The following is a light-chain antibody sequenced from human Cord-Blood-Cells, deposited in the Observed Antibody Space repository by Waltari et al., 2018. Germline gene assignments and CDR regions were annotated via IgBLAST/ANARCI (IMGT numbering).Light chain of an antibody. CDR2: AVS. V-gene: IGLV2-14*03. J-gene: IGLJ3*02. CDR3: SSYTSSSTWV. CDR1: SSDVGGYNY. Sequence: QSALTQPASVSGSPGQSITISCTGPSSDVGGYNYVPWYQQHPGKAPKLMIYAVSNRPSGVSNRFSGSKSGNTASLTISGLRAEDEADYYCSSYTSSSTWVFGGGTKLTVL.